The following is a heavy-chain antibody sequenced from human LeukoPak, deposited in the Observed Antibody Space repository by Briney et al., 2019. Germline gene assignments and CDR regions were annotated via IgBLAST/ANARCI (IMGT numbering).Heavy chain of an antibody. D-gene: IGHD4-11*01. Sequence: GGSLRLSCAASGFTFSSYSMNRVRQAPGKGLEWVSSISSSSSYIYYADSVKGRFTISRDNAKNSLYLQMNSLRAEDTAVYYCARDPPPTVTPDWGQGTLVTVSS. V-gene: IGHV3-21*01. CDR2: ISSSSSYI. J-gene: IGHJ4*02. CDR1: GFTFSSYS. CDR3: ARDPPPTVTPD.